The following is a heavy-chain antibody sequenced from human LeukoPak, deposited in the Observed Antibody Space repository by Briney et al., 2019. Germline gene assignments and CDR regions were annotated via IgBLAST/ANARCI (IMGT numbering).Heavy chain of an antibody. CDR2: IIPTVST. V-gene: IGHV4-34*01. J-gene: IGHJ2*01. Sequence: SETLSLTCAVYGVSFTNYYCSWIRQSPGKGLEWIGEIIPTVSTNYNPSLKSRVTMSVDTSKNQFSLKLSSVTAADTAVYFCARGRGLWGRGTLVTVSS. CDR1: GVSFTNYY. CDR3: ARGRGL.